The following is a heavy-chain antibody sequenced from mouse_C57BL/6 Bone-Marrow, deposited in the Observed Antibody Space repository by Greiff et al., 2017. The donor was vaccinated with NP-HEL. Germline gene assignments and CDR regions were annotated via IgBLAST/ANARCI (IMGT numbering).Heavy chain of an antibody. V-gene: IGHV1-64*01. CDR2: IHPNSGST. CDR1: GYTFTSYW. D-gene: IGHD6-5*01. J-gene: IGHJ2*01. Sequence: VQLQQPGAELVKPGASVKLSCKASGYTFTSYWMHWVKQRPGQGLEWIGMIHPNSGSTNYNEKFKSKATLTVDKSSSTAYMQLSSLTSEDSAVYYCAAYIKWGYYFDYWGQGTTLTVSS. CDR3: AAYIKWGYYFDY.